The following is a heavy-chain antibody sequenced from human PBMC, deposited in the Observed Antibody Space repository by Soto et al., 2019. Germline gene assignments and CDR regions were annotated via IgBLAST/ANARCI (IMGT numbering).Heavy chain of an antibody. CDR3: ARAYCSSTSCQTLSFDY. Sequence: QVQLVQSGAEVKKPGSSVKVSCKASGGTFSSYTISWVRQAPGQGLEWMGRIIPILGIANYAQKFQGRVTITADKSTSTAYMELSSLRSEDTAVYYCARAYCSSTSCQTLSFDYWGQGTLVTVSS. CDR1: GGTFSSYT. V-gene: IGHV1-69*02. J-gene: IGHJ4*02. D-gene: IGHD2-2*01. CDR2: IIPILGIA.